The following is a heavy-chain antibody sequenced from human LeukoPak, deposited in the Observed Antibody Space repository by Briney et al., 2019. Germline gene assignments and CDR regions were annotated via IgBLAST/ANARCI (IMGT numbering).Heavy chain of an antibody. CDR3: TRDPEVPMDV. CDR2: IKQDGSEK. CDR1: GFTFSSYY. D-gene: IGHD2-2*01. J-gene: IGHJ6*02. V-gene: IGHV3-7*01. Sequence: PGGSLRLSCAASGFTFSSYYMSWVRQAPGKGLEWVANIKQDGSEKYYVDSVKGRLTISRDNAKNSLYLQMNSLRAEDTAVYYCTRDPEVPMDVWGQGTTVIVSS.